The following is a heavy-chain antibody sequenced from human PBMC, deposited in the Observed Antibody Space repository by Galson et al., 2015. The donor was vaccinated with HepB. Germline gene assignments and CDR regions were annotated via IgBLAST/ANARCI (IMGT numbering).Heavy chain of an antibody. D-gene: IGHD3-22*01. V-gene: IGHV3-21*01. CDR1: GFTFSSYA. J-gene: IGHJ4*02. Sequence: SLRLSCAASGFTFSSYAMSWVRQAPGKGLEWVSSISSSCSDIYYADSVKGRFTISRDNAKNSLYLQMNSLRAEDTAVYYCARGPSKYDSSGYYYYWGQGTLVTVSS. CDR2: ISSSCSDI. CDR3: ARGPSKYDSSGYYYY.